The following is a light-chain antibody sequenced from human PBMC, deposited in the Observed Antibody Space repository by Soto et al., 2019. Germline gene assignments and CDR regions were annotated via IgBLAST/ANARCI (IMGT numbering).Light chain of an antibody. J-gene: IGKJ1*01. V-gene: IGKV2-28*01. CDR1: QSLLHSNGYNY. Sequence: DIVMTQSPLSLPVTPGEPASISCRSSQSLLHSNGYNYLDWYLQKPGQSPPLLIYVGSDRASGVPERVSGSGSGTDFKLKISRVEAEDVGVYCYMQSLHCPCTFGQATKVPIK. CDR3: MQSLHCPCT. CDR2: VGS.